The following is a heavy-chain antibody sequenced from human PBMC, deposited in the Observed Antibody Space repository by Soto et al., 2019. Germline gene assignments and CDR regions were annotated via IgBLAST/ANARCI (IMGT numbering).Heavy chain of an antibody. J-gene: IGHJ6*02. V-gene: IGHV3-23*01. CDR1: EFTFSSYS. Sequence: EVQLLESGGGLVQPGGSLRLSCAASEFTFSSYSMIWVRQAPGKGLEWVSGVNGGGDSTYYAESVQGRFTTSRDNSKNTLYLPMNRLRAEDTAVFYCARGHFGVTMDVWGPGTRVTGSS. CDR3: ARGHFGVTMDV. D-gene: IGHD3-3*01. CDR2: VNGGGDST.